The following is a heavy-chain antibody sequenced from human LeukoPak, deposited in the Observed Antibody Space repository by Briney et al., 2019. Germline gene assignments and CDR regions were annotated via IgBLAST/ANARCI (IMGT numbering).Heavy chain of an antibody. CDR3: ARSQNYYGSGDY. V-gene: IGHV4-59*01. J-gene: IGHJ4*02. Sequence: SETLSLTCTVSGGSISSYYWSWIRQPPGKELEGIGYIYYSGSTNYNPSLKSRVTISVDTSKNQFSLKLSSVTAADTAVYYCARSQNYYGSGDYWSQGTLVTVSS. D-gene: IGHD3-10*01. CDR1: GGSISSYY. CDR2: IYYSGST.